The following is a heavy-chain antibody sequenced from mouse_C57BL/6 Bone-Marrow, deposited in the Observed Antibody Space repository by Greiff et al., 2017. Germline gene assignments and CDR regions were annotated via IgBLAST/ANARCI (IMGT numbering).Heavy chain of an antibody. V-gene: IGHV5-4*01. J-gene: IGHJ4*01. CDR2: ISDGGSYT. Sequence: DVHLVESGGGLVKPGGSLKLSCAASGFTFSSYAMSWVRQTPEKRLEWVATISDGGSYTYYPDNVKGRFTISRDNAKNNLYLQMSHLKSEDTAMYYCARDGGYGYDGELYAMDYWGQGTSVTVSS. D-gene: IGHD2-2*01. CDR3: ARDGGYGYDGELYAMDY. CDR1: GFTFSSYA.